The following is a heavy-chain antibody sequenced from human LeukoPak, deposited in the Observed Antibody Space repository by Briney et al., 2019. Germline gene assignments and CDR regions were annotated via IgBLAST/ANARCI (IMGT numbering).Heavy chain of an antibody. CDR2: IRYDGSNK. CDR1: GFTFSSYG. J-gene: IGHJ5*02. Sequence: GGSLRLSCAASGFTFSSYGMHWVRQAPGKGLEWVAFIRYDGSNKYYADSAKGRFTISRDNSKNTLYLQMNSLRAEDTAVYYCAKEYGSGLPGWFDPWGQGTLVTVSS. V-gene: IGHV3-30*02. D-gene: IGHD3-10*01. CDR3: AKEYGSGLPGWFDP.